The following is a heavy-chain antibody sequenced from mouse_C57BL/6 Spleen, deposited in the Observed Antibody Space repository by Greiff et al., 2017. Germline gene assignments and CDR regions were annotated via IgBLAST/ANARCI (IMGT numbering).Heavy chain of an antibody. Sequence: EVQLQESGAELVKPGASVKLSCTASGFNIKDYYMHWVKQRTEQGLEWIGRIDPEDGETKYAPKFQGKATITADTSSNTAYLQRSSLTSEDTAVYYCARTGPEYYFDYWGQGTTLTVSS. D-gene: IGHD4-1*01. CDR1: GFNIKDYY. J-gene: IGHJ2*01. CDR3: ARTGPEYYFDY. CDR2: IDPEDGET. V-gene: IGHV14-2*01.